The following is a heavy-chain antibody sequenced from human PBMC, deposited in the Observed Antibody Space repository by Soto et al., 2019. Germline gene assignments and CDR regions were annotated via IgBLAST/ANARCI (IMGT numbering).Heavy chain of an antibody. CDR2: IIPIFGTA. CDR3: ARYYYDSSGYYPRLYYYGMDV. J-gene: IGHJ6*02. CDR1: GGTFSSYA. D-gene: IGHD3-22*01. V-gene: IGHV1-69*13. Sequence: SVKVSCKASGGTFSSYAISWVRQAPGQGLEWMGGIIPIFGTANYAQKFQGRVTITADESTSTAYMELSSLRSEDTAVYYCARYYYDSSGYYPRLYYYGMDVWGQGTTVTVAS.